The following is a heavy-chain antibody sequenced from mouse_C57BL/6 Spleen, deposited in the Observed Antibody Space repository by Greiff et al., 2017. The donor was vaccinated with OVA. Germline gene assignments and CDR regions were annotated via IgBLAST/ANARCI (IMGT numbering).Heavy chain of an antibody. Sequence: EVQLQQSGPGLVKPSQSLSLTCSVTGYSITSGYYWNWIRQFPGNKLEWMGYISYDGSNNYNPSLKNRISITRDTSKNQFFLKLNSVTTEDTATYYCARADYDSHYYAMDYWGQGTSVTVSS. D-gene: IGHD2-4*01. V-gene: IGHV3-6*01. CDR3: ARADYDSHYYAMDY. CDR1: GYSITSGYY. CDR2: ISYDGSN. J-gene: IGHJ4*01.